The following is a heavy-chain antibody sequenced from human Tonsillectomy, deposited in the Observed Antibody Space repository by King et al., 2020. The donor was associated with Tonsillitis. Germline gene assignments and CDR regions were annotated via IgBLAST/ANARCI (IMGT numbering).Heavy chain of an antibody. CDR2: IGWNSGNI. Sequence: EVQLVESGGGLVQPGRSLRLACAASGFTFDDYAKHWVRQAPGRGLEWVSGIGWNSGNIGYADSVKGRFTVSRDNAKNSLFLQMNSLRADDTALYYCTKDMITFGGVIVPNAAFDVWGQGTMVTVSS. J-gene: IGHJ3*01. D-gene: IGHD3-16*02. V-gene: IGHV3-9*01. CDR1: GFTFDDYA. CDR3: TKDMITFGGVIVPNAAFDV.